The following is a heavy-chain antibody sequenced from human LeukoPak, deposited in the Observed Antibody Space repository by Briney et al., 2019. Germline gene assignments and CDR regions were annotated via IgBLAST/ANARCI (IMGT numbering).Heavy chain of an antibody. CDR3: AREEYDYFDY. D-gene: IGHD2/OR15-2a*01. V-gene: IGHV4-59*01. CDR2: IYYSGST. J-gene: IGHJ4*02. CDR1: GGSISSYY. Sequence: SETLSLTCTVSGGSISSYYWSWIRQPPGKGLEWIGYIYYSGSTNYNPSLKSRVTISVDTFKNQFSLKLSSVTAADTAVYYCAREEYDYFDYWGQGTLVTVSS.